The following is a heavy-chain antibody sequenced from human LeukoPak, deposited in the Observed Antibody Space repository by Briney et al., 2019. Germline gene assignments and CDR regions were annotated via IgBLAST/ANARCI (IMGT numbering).Heavy chain of an antibody. Sequence: PGGSLRLSCAASGFPFDVQTMSWVRQAPGKGQDWVASMGEDATEIHYADSVKGRFTISRDNPKNSLYLQMNSLRAEDTAVYYYARRGATRGRFENWGQGTLVTVSS. D-gene: IGHD1-26*01. CDR2: MGEDATEI. CDR1: GFPFDVQT. V-gene: IGHV3-7*01. J-gene: IGHJ4*02. CDR3: ARRGATRGRFEN.